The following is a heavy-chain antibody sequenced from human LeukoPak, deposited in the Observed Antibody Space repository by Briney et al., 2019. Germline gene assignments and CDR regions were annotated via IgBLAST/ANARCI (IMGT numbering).Heavy chain of an antibody. Sequence: GASVKVSCKASGYTFTGYYMHWVRQAPGQGLEWMGRIIPILGIANYAQKFQGRVTITADKSTSTAYMELSSLRSEDTAVYYCARRYNWNGVDAFDIWGQGTMVTVSS. D-gene: IGHD1-20*01. CDR1: GYTFTGYY. V-gene: IGHV1-69*02. CDR2: IIPILGIA. J-gene: IGHJ3*02. CDR3: ARRYNWNGVDAFDI.